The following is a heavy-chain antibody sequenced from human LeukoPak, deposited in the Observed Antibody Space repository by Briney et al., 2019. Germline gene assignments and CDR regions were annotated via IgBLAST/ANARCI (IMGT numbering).Heavy chain of an antibody. CDR3: VRGYHGSGSYGSSYNWFDP. D-gene: IGHD3-10*01. J-gene: IGHJ5*02. V-gene: IGHV4-34*01. CDR2: INHSGST. Sequence: SETLSLTCAVYGGSFSGYYWSWIRQPPGKGLEGIGEINHSGSTNYNPSLKSRVTISVDTSKNQFSLKLSSVTAADTAVYYCVRGYHGSGSYGSSYNWFDPWGQGTLVTVSS. CDR1: GGSFSGYY.